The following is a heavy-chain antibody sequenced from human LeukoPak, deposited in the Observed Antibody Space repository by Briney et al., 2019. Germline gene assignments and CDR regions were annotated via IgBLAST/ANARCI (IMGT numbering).Heavy chain of an antibody. CDR3: ARHLSGVTGYTYGRGIDY. CDR1: GFIFSSYW. CDR2: IKKDGSEK. D-gene: IGHD5-18*01. Sequence: PGGSLRLSCAASGFIFSSYWMSWVRQAPGKGLEWVAHIKKDGSEKYYVDSVKGRFTISRDNAKTSLYLQMNSLRAEDTAVYYCARHLSGVTGYTYGRGIDYWGQGTLVTVSS. V-gene: IGHV3-7*01. J-gene: IGHJ4*02.